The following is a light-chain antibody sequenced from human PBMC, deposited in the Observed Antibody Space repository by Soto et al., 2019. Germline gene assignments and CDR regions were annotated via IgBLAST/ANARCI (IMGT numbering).Light chain of an antibody. V-gene: IGLV3-21*04. CDR3: QLWDSGTPHLV. CDR1: NIGSKG. J-gene: IGLJ2*01. Sequence: SYELTQPPSVSVAPGKTASISCGGNNIGSKGVHWYQQKPGQAPVLVIYSDTDLPPVIPERFSGSNSADLATLTISRVEAGDEADYSCQLWDSGTPHLVFGGGTNLTVL. CDR2: SDT.